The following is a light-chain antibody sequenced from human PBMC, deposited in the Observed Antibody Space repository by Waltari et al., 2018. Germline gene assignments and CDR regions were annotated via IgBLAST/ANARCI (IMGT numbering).Light chain of an antibody. Sequence: SYVLTQPPSVSVAPGKTARITCGGNNIGSNSVHWYQLKPGQAPVLVIYYDSDRPSGIPERFSGSNSWNTATLTISRVEAGDEADYYCQVWDNSSDQGVFGGGTKLTVL. CDR2: YDS. J-gene: IGLJ3*02. CDR3: QVWDNSSDQGV. CDR1: NIGSNS. V-gene: IGLV3-21*04.